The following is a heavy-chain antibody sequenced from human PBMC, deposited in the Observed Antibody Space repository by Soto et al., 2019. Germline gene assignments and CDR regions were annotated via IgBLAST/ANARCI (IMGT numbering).Heavy chain of an antibody. CDR2: INPNSGGT. CDR3: AIAPIDILGYYYFDY. D-gene: IGHD2-15*01. CDR1: GYTFTGYY. V-gene: IGHV1-2*04. J-gene: IGHJ4*02. Sequence: ASVKVSCKASGYTFTGYYMHWVRQAPGQGLEWMGWINPNSGGTNYAQKFQGWATMTRDTSISTAYMELSRLRSDDTAVYYCAIAPIDILGYYYFDYWGQGTLVTVSS.